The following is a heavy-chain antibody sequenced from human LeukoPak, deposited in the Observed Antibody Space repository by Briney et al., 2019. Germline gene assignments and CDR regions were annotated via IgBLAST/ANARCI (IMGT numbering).Heavy chain of an antibody. Sequence: GESLKISCKGSGYSFTSYWIGWVRQMPGKGLEFMGLIYPSDSDTRYSPSFQGQVTMSVDKSINTAYLQWSSLEASDTAIYYCARVPYSATSAYNWFDPWGQGTLITVSS. CDR2: IYPSDSDT. J-gene: IGHJ5*01. CDR1: GYSFTSYW. V-gene: IGHV5-51*01. CDR3: ARVPYSATSAYNWFDP. D-gene: IGHD3-16*01.